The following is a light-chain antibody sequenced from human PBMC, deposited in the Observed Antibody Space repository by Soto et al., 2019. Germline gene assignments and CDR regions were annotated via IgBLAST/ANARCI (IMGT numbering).Light chain of an antibody. Sequence: EIVLTQSPATLSLSPGERATLSCRASQTFSSHLAWYQQKPGQAPRLPIYDESKRATGIPARFSGRGSGTDFTLTISSLEPEDFAVYYCQQRSNWPPVITFGQGTRLEIK. CDR3: QQRSNWPPVIT. CDR2: DES. J-gene: IGKJ5*01. V-gene: IGKV3-11*01. CDR1: QTFSSH.